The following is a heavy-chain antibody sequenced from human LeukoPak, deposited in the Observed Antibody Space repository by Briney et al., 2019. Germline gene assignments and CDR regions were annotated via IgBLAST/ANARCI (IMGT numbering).Heavy chain of an antibody. J-gene: IGHJ5*02. D-gene: IGHD6-13*01. CDR1: GFTFSSYS. V-gene: IGHV3-21*01. Sequence: GGSLRLSCAASGFTFSSYSMNWVRQAPGKGLEWVSSTSSSSSYIYYADSVKGRFTISRDNARNSLYLQMNSLRAEDTAVYYCARALSYRSSWYWDWFDPWGQGTLVTVSS. CDR3: ARALSYRSSWYWDWFDP. CDR2: TSSSSSYI.